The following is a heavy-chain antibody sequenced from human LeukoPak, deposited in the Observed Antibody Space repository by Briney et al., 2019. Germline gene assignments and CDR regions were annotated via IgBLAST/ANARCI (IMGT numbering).Heavy chain of an antibody. CDR3: ARDPLSSGWYYFDY. V-gene: IGHV3-30-3*01. D-gene: IGHD6-19*01. J-gene: IGHJ4*02. CDR2: ISYDGSNK. CDR1: GVTFSSYA. Sequence: PGGSLRLSCAASGVTFSSYAMHWVREAPGKGLEWGAVISYDGSNKYYADSVKSRFTISRDNSKNTLYLQMNSLRAEDTAVYYCARDPLSSGWYYFDYWGQGTLVTVSS.